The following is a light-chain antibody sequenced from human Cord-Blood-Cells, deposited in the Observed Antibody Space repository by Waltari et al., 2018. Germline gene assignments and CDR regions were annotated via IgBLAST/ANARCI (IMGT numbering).Light chain of an antibody. CDR1: QSVSSY. CDR2: DAS. V-gene: IGKV3-11*01. J-gene: IGKJ2*01. Sequence: EIVLTLSPATLPLSPGERATLSCRASQSVSSYLAWYQQKPGQAPRLLIYDASNRATGSPARFSGSGSGTDFTLTISSLEPEDFAVYYCQQRSNWPPTFGQGTKLEIK. CDR3: QQRSNWPPT.